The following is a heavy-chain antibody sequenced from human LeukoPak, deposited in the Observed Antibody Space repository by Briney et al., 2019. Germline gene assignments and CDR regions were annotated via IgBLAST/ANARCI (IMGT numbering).Heavy chain of an antibody. J-gene: IGHJ3*02. Sequence: GASVKVSCKASGYTFISYGISWVRQAPGQGLEWMGGISAYNGNTNYAQKFQGRVTMTTDTSTSTASMELRSLRSDDTAVYYCARGMIYDSSGFVAFDIWGQGTMVTVSS. CDR2: ISAYNGNT. V-gene: IGHV1-18*01. CDR1: GYTFISYG. D-gene: IGHD3-22*01. CDR3: ARGMIYDSSGFVAFDI.